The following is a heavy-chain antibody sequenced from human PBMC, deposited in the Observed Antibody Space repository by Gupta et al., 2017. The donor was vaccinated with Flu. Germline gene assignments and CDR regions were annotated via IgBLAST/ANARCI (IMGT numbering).Heavy chain of an antibody. CDR2: INPNSGGT. J-gene: IGHJ4*02. V-gene: IGHV1-2*02. CDR3: ARAWERYYYDSSGYYFYY. Sequence: QVQLVQSGAEVKKPGASVKVSCKASGYTFTGYYMHWVRQAPGQGLEWMGWINPNSGGTNYAQKFQGRVTMTRDTSISTAYMELSRLRSDDTAVYYCARAWERYYYDSSGYYFYYWGQGTLVTVSS. CDR1: GYTFTGYY. D-gene: IGHD3-22*01.